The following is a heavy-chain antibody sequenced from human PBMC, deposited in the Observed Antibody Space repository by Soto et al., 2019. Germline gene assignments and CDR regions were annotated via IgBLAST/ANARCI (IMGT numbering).Heavy chain of an antibody. J-gene: IGHJ6*02. D-gene: IGHD4-17*01. CDR3: ARDGYGDPYYYYAMDV. Sequence: EVQMVESGGGLVQPGGSLRLSCAASGFTFSLYEMNWVRQAPGKGLEWISYISSSGSTIYYADSVKGRFTISRDNAKNSLFLQMSSLRAEDTAVYSGARDGYGDPYYYYAMDVWGQGTTVTVSS. V-gene: IGHV3-48*03. CDR1: GFTFSLYE. CDR2: ISSSGSTI.